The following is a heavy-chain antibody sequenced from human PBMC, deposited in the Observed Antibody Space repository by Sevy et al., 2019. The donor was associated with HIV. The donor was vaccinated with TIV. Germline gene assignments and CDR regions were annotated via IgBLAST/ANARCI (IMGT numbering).Heavy chain of an antibody. D-gene: IGHD3-22*01. CDR1: GLSVSDNY. J-gene: IGHJ6*02. V-gene: IGHV3-66*01. Sequence: GGSLRLSCAASGLSVSDNYMNWVRQAPGKGLELVSLIYSDGRTYYPDSVKGRFTISRDNSKNTLHLHMNSLRPEDTAVYYCARDRYYDASGYYYYYYSMDVWGQGTTVTVSS. CDR2: IYSDGRT. CDR3: ARDRYYDASGYYYYYYSMDV.